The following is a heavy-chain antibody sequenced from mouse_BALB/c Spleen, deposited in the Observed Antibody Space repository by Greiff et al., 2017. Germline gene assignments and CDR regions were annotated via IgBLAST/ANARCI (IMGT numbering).Heavy chain of an antibody. CDR2: IYPGNSDT. Sequence: VQLQQSGTVLARPGASVKMSCKASGYSFTSYWMHWVKQRPGQGLEWIGAIYPGNSDTSYNQKFKGKAKLTAVTSASTAYMELSSLTNEDSAVYYCTRGLTGTLFDYWGQGTTLTVSS. CDR1: GYSFTSYW. J-gene: IGHJ2*01. CDR3: TRGLTGTLFDY. D-gene: IGHD4-1*01. V-gene: IGHV1-5*01.